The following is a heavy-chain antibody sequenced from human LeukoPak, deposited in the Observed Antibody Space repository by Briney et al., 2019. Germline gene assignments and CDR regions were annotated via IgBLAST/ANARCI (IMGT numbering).Heavy chain of an antibody. CDR3: ARDSSSGWYYVASVYYYYGMDV. J-gene: IGHJ6*02. V-gene: IGHV1-46*04. CDR1: GYNFIYYY. D-gene: IGHD6-19*01. Sequence: ASVKVSCKTSGYNFIYYYIHWVRQAPGQGLEWMALINPSGGSTSYADSVKGRFTISRDNAKNTLYLQMNSLRAEDTAVYYCARDSSSGWYYVASVYYYYGMDVRGQGTTVTVSS. CDR2: INPSGGST.